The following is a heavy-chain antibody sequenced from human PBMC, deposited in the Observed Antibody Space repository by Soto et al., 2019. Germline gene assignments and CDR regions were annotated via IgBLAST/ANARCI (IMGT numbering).Heavy chain of an antibody. J-gene: IGHJ5*02. CDR3: ARGQCEQWLVHQYNWFDP. CDR1: GYTFTSYD. V-gene: IGHV1-8*01. D-gene: IGHD6-19*01. Sequence: QVQLVQSGAEVKKPGASVKVSCKASGYTFTSYDINWVRQATGQGLEWMGWMNPNSGNTGYAQKFQGRVTMTRNTSISTAYMELSSLRSEDTAVYYCARGQCEQWLVHQYNWFDPWGQGTLVTVSS. CDR2: MNPNSGNT.